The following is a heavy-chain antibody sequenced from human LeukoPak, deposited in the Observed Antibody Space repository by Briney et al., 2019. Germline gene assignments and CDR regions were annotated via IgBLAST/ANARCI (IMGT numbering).Heavy chain of an antibody. J-gene: IGHJ4*02. CDR2: TSGSSGSTI. CDR1: GFTFSRYG. Sequence: GGSLRLSCKASGFTFSRYGMNWVRQAPGRGLEWLSYTSGSSGSTIYYAQSVRGRFTISRDDAKNTLYLQMNSLRADDTAVYFCAREKIQWLRYSYFDYWGQGVLVTVSS. V-gene: IGHV3-48*01. CDR3: AREKIQWLRYSYFDY. D-gene: IGHD5-12*01.